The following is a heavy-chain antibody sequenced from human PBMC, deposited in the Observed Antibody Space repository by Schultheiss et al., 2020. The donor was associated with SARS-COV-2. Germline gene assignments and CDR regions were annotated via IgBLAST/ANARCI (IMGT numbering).Heavy chain of an antibody. D-gene: IGHD6-19*01. J-gene: IGHJ4*02. Sequence: GESLKISCSASGFTFSSYAISWVRQAPGKGLEWVSAISGSGGSTYYADSVKGRFTISRDNSKNTLYLQMNSLRAEDTAVYYCAKALFRSGVAVAGGDYWGQGTLVTVSS. CDR1: GFTFSSYA. CDR3: AKALFRSGVAVAGGDY. CDR2: ISGSGGST. V-gene: IGHV3-23*01.